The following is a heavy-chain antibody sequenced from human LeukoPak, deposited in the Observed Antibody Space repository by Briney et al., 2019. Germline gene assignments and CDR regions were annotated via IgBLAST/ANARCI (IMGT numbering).Heavy chain of an antibody. D-gene: IGHD2-15*01. CDR3: ASRGSLPYNWFDP. V-gene: IGHV3-30*04. CDR1: GFTFSSYA. J-gene: IGHJ5*02. CDR2: ISYDGSNK. Sequence: PGGSLRLSCAASGFTFSSYAMHWVRQAPGKGLEWVAVISYDGSNKYYADSVKGRFTISRDNSKNTLYLQMNSLRAEDTAVYYCASRGSLPYNWFDPWGQGTLVTVSS.